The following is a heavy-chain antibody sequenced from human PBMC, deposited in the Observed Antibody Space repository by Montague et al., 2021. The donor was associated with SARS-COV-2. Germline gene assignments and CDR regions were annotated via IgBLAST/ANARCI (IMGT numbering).Heavy chain of an antibody. D-gene: IGHD3-3*01. CDR2: IYYSGST. CDR1: GGSISSSSYY. Sequence: SETLSLTCTVSGGSISSSSYYWGWIRQPPGKGLEWIGNIYYSGSTYYNPSLKSRATISVDTSKNQFSLKLSSVTAADTAVYYCARQKMGSVTIFGVVMHDRWLDPWGQGTLVTVSS. V-gene: IGHV4-39*01. CDR3: ARQKMGSVTIFGVVMHDRWLDP. J-gene: IGHJ5*02.